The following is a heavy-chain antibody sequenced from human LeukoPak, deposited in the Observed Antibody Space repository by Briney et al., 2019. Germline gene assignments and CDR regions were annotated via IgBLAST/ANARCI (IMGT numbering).Heavy chain of an antibody. D-gene: IGHD4-17*01. CDR2: ISSSGSTI. V-gene: IGHV3-11*04. Sequence: GGSLRLSCAASGFTFSDYYMGLIRQAPGKGLEWVSYISSSGSTIYYADSVKGRFTTSRDNVKNSLYLQMNSLRAEDTAVYYCARGARDYGDYYYYYYYMDVWGKGTTVTVSS. CDR1: GFTFSDYY. CDR3: ARGARDYGDYYYYYYYMDV. J-gene: IGHJ6*03.